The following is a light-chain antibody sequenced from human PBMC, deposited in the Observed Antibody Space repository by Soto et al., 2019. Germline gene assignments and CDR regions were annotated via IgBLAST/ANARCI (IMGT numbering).Light chain of an antibody. J-gene: IGKJ5*01. Sequence: ELVMTQSPATLSVSPGERATLSCRASQSVSSNLAWYQQKPGQAPRLLIYGASTRATGIPDRFSGSVSGTDFTLTISRLEPEDFAVYYCQQSYSTPLITFGQGTRLEIK. CDR3: QQSYSTPLIT. CDR1: QSVSSN. CDR2: GAS. V-gene: IGKV3D-15*01.